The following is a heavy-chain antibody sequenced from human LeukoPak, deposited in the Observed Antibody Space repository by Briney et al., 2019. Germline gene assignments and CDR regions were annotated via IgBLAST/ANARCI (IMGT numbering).Heavy chain of an antibody. CDR1: GGSISSYY. Sequence: SETLSLTCTVSGGSISSYYWSWIRQPPGKGLEWIAYISDDSGSTNYNPSLKSRVTISVDTSKNQFSLKLSSVTAADTAVYYCARLDTVMLYSDYWGQGTLVTVSS. V-gene: IGHV4-59*08. J-gene: IGHJ4*02. CDR2: ISDDSGST. CDR3: ARLDTVMLYSDY. D-gene: IGHD5-18*01.